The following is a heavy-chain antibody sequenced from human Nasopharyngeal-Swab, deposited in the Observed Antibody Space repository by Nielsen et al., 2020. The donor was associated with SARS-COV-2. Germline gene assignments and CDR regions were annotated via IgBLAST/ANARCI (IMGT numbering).Heavy chain of an antibody. CDR2: INEDGRRT. Sequence: GGSLRLSCVASGVIFSNYWMHWVRQAPGKGLVWVSRINEDGRRTDYADSVKGRFTISRDNAKNTLYLQMNSLRGEDTAIYYCVKDLAYDEVSWGQGTLVTVSS. J-gene: IGHJ5*02. D-gene: IGHD5-12*01. V-gene: IGHV3-74*01. CDR1: GVIFSNYW. CDR3: VKDLAYDEVS.